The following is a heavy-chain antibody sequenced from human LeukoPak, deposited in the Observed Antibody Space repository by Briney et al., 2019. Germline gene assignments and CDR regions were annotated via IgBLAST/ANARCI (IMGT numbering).Heavy chain of an antibody. CDR2: ISSSSSYI. D-gene: IGHD2-2*02. CDR3: ARGTNQLLYRFGFDP. CDR1: GFTFSSYS. V-gene: IGHV3-21*01. J-gene: IGHJ5*02. Sequence: GGSLRLSCAASGFTFSSYSMNWVRQAPGKGLEWVSSISSSSSYIYYADSVKGRFTISRGNAKNSLYLQMNSLRAEDTAVYYCARGTNQLLYRFGFDPWGQGTLVTVSS.